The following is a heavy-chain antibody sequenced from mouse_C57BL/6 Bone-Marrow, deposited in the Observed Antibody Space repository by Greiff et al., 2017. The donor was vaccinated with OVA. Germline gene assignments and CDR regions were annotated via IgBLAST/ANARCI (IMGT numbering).Heavy chain of an antibody. V-gene: IGHV5-6*01. CDR1: GFTFSSYG. J-gene: IGHJ4*01. Sequence: EVQLVESGGDLVKPGGSLKLSCAASGFTFSSYGMSWVRQTPDKRLEWVATISSGGSYTYYPDSVKGRFTISRDNAKNTLYLQMSSLKSEDTAMYYCARRGLLGMYDWGQGTSVTVSS. D-gene: IGHD1-1*01. CDR3: ARRGLLGMYD. CDR2: ISSGGSYT.